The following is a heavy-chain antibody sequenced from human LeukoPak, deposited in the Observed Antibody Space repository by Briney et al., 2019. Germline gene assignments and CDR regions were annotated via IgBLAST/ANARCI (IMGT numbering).Heavy chain of an antibody. D-gene: IGHD6-19*01. CDR1: GYTFTGYY. CDR3: ATGKYSSGWYYYYGMDV. J-gene: IGHJ6*02. V-gene: IGHV1-2*02. Sequence: ASVKVSCKASGYTFTGYYMHWVRQAPGQGLEWMGWINPNSGGTNYAQKFQGRVTMTRDTSISTAYMELSRLRSDDTAVYYCATGKYSSGWYYYYGMDVWGQGTTVTVSS. CDR2: INPNSGGT.